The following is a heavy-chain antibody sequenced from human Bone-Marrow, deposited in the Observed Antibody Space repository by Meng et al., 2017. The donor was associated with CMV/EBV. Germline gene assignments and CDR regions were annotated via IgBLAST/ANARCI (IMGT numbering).Heavy chain of an antibody. CDR3: ARDPCPSGVCYLDA. J-gene: IGHJ6*02. D-gene: IGHD2-8*01. CDR2: IYYSGST. Sequence: GSLRLSCTVSGGSISSYYWSWIRQPPGKGLEWIGYIYYSGSTNYNPSLKSRVTISVDTSENQFSLRLNSVTAADTAVYYCARDPCPSGVCYLDAWGQGTTVTVSS. CDR1: GGSISSYY. V-gene: IGHV4-59*12.